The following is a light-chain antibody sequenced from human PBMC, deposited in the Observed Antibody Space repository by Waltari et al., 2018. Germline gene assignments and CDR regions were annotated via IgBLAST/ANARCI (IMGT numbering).Light chain of an antibody. J-gene: IGLJ3*02. CDR3: CSYAGGSPRWV. Sequence: QSALTQPASVSGSPGQSITISCTASSRDVGSHNFVSWYQQHPGKAPKVMIYEDNKRPAGLSNRFSGSKSGNTASLTISGLQADDEADYYCCSYAGGSPRWVFGGGTKLTVL. CDR2: EDN. CDR1: SRDVGSHNF. V-gene: IGLV2-23*01.